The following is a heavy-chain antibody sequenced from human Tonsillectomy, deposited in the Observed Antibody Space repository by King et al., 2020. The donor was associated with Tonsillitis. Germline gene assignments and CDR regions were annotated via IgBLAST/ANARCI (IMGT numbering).Heavy chain of an antibody. V-gene: IGHV3-30*18. CDR3: AKGYDSSGYYSEYFDL. Sequence: VQLVESGGGVVQPGRSLRLSCAASGFTFSTYGMHWVRQAPGKGLEWGAVISSDGSNKYYADSVKGRFTISRDNSKNTLYLQMNSLRAEDTAVYYCAKGYDSSGYYSEYFDLWGRGALVTVSS. CDR1: GFTFSTYG. CDR2: ISSDGSNK. D-gene: IGHD3-22*01. J-gene: IGHJ2*01.